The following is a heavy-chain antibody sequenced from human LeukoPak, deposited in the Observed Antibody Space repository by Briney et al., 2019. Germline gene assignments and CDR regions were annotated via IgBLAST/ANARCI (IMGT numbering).Heavy chain of an antibody. V-gene: IGHV3-74*01. Sequence: GGSLRLSCAASGFTLSSYWMHWVGQAPGKGLVWDSRINSDGSSTSYADSVKGRFTISRDNARNTLYLQMNSLRVEDTAVYYCARAGGVVPAALDYWGQVTLVTVSS. D-gene: IGHD2-2*01. J-gene: IGHJ4*02. CDR3: ARAGGVVPAALDY. CDR1: GFTLSSYW. CDR2: INSDGSST.